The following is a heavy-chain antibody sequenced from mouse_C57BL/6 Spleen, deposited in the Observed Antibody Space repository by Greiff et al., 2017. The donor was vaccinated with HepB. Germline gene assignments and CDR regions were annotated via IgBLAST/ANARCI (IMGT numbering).Heavy chain of an antibody. V-gene: IGHV5-9-1*02. J-gene: IGHJ4*01. CDR1: GFTFSSYA. Sequence: EVHLVESGEGLVKPGGSLKLSCAASGFTFSSYAMSWVRQTPEKRLEWVAYISSGGDYIYYADTVKGRFTISRDNARNTLYLQMSSLKSEDTAMYYCTREGGTVVDYAMDYWGQGTSVTVSS. CDR3: TREGGTVVDYAMDY. CDR2: ISSGGDYI. D-gene: IGHD1-1*01.